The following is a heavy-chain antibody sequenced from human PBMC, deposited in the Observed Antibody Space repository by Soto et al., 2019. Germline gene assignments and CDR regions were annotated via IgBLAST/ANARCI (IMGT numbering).Heavy chain of an antibody. V-gene: IGHV3-21*01. CDR1: GFTFSSYS. Sequence: EVQLVESGGGLVKPGGSLRLSCAASGFTFSSYSMNWVRQAPGKGLEWVSSISSSSSYIYYADSVKGRFTISRDNAKNSLYMQMNSLRAEDTAVHYCARDGSTVTTPRNPQGKPKGWAPFDYWGQGTLVTVSS. CDR3: ARDGSTVTTPRNPQGKPKGWAPFDY. J-gene: IGHJ4*02. D-gene: IGHD4-17*01. CDR2: ISSSSSYI.